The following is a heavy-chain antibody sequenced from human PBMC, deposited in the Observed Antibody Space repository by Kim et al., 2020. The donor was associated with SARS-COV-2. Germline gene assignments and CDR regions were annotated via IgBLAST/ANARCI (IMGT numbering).Heavy chain of an antibody. CDR2: IKSKTDGGTT. J-gene: IGHJ4*02. CDR1: GFTFSNAW. V-gene: IGHV3-15*01. D-gene: IGHD3-16*01. CDR3: TTDPHGGVAEPTTDY. Sequence: GGSLRLSCAASGFTFSNAWMSWVRQAPGKGLEWVGRIKSKTDGGTTDYAAPVKGRFTISRDDSKNTLYLQMNSLKTEDTAVYYCTTDPHGGVAEPTTDYWGQGTLVTVSS.